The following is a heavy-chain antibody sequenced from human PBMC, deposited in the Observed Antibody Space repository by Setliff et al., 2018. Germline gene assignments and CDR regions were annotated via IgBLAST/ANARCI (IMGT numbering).Heavy chain of an antibody. CDR2: IHASGSP. V-gene: IGHV4-61*02. J-gene: IGHJ1*01. CDR1: GGSITSGSFY. CDR3: AGATGVTYTWYFEH. D-gene: IGHD2-21*02. Sequence: SETLSLTCTVSGGSITSGSFYWSWIRQPAGKKLEWIGRIHASGSPDYNPSFKSRVTTSRDTSTNQFSLKLGSVTAADTAVYFCAGATGVTYTWYFEHWGQGSLVTVSS.